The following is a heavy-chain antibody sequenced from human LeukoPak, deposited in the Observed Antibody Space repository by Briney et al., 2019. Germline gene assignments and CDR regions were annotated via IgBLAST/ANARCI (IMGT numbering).Heavy chain of an antibody. V-gene: IGHV1-69*06. J-gene: IGHJ1*01. CDR3: ASMDLGYCSSTSCYAEYFQH. CDR1: GGTFSSYA. CDR2: IIPIFGTA. D-gene: IGHD2-2*01. Sequence: SVKVSCKASGGTFSSYAISWVRQAPGQGLEWMGGIIPIFGTANYAQKFQGRVTITADKSTSTAYMELSSLGSEDTAVYYCASMDLGYCSSTSCYAEYFQHWGQGTLVTVSS.